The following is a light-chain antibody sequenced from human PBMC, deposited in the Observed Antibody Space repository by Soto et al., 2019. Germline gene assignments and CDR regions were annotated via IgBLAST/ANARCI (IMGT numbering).Light chain of an antibody. Sequence: QLVLTQPPSVSGAPGQRVTISCTGSSSNIGAGYDVHWYQQLPGTAPKLLIYDNSNRPSGVPDRFSGSKSGTSASLAITGLQAEDEADYYCQSYDSSLSAYVFGTGTKLTVL. CDR1: SSNIGAGYD. CDR3: QSYDSSLSAYV. CDR2: DNS. V-gene: IGLV1-40*01. J-gene: IGLJ1*01.